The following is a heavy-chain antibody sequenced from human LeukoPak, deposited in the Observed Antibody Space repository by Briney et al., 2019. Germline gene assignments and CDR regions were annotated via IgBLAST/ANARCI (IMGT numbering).Heavy chain of an antibody. CDR3: ARGGYCSGGSCYAPPGILY. CDR2: MYYSGST. CDR1: GGSISSGDYY. V-gene: IGHV4-30-4*08. J-gene: IGHJ4*02. Sequence: SQTLSLTCNVSGGSISSGDYYWSWIRQPPGRGLELIGYMYYSGSTYYNPSLKSRVTISVDTSKNQFSLKLSSVTAADTAVYYCARGGYCSGGSCYAPPGILYWGQGTLVTVSS. D-gene: IGHD2-15*01.